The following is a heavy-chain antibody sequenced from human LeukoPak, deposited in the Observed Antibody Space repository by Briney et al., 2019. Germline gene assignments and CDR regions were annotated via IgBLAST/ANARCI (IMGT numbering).Heavy chain of an antibody. CDR1: GASISSSTDY. CDR2: IYYTGST. J-gene: IGHJ5*02. D-gene: IGHD3-10*01. V-gene: IGHV4-39*07. CDR3: ARDSGTTGEVKFDP. Sequence: SETLSLTCTVSGASISSSTDYWGWIRQPPGKGLEYIGTIYYTGSTYYTPSLKRRVTISIDTSKNQFSLNLNSVTAADTAVYYCARDSGTTGEVKFDPWGQGILVTVSS.